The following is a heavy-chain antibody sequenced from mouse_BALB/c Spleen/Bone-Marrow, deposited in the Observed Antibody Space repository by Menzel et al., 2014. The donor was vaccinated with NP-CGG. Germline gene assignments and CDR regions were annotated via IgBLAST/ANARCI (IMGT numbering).Heavy chain of an antibody. V-gene: IGHV5-4*02. Sequence: EVKLVESGGGLVKPGGSLKLSRAASGFTFSDYYMYWVRQTPEKRLEWVATISEGGSYTYYPDSVKGRFTISRDNAKNNLYLQMSSLKSEDTAMYYCANYYGSSWFAYWGQGTLVTVSA. D-gene: IGHD1-1*01. CDR1: GFTFSDYY. CDR3: ANYYGSSWFAY. J-gene: IGHJ3*01. CDR2: ISEGGSYT.